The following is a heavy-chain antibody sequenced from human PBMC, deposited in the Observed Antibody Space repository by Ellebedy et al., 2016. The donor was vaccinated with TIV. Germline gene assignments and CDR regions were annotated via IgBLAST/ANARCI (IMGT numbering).Heavy chain of an antibody. D-gene: IGHD1-26*01. V-gene: IGHV1-46*03. CDR3: ARDSTEGATSRGFCLYHYMDV. CDR1: GYTFTSHY. Sequence: ASVKVSCXASGYTFTSHYRHWVRQAPGHGLEWMGIINPRGRGASYAQKFQGRVTMARDTSTSTVYMELSSLRSEDTALYYCARDSTEGATSRGFCLYHYMDVWGRGTTVTVSS. J-gene: IGHJ6*03. CDR2: INPRGRGA.